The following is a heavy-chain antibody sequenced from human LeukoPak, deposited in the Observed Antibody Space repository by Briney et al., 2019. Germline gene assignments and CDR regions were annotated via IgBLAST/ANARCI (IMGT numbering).Heavy chain of an antibody. J-gene: IGHJ6*03. D-gene: IGHD2/OR15-2a*01. CDR1: GFTFSSYS. V-gene: IGHV3-21*01. Sequence: GGSLRLSCAASGFTFSSYSMNWVRQAPGKGLEWVSSISSSSSYIYYADSVKGRFTLSRDNFKDTLYLQMNSLRAEDTAVYYCAKELEYKSLYYYYMDVWGKGTTVTVSS. CDR2: ISSSSSYI. CDR3: AKELEYKSLYYYYMDV.